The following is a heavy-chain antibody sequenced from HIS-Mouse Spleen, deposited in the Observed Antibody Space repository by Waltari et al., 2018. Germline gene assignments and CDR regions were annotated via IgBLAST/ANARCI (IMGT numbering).Heavy chain of an antibody. J-gene: IGHJ6*02. CDR1: GFTFSSSA. Sequence: QVQLVESGGGVVQPGRSLRLSCAASGFTFSSSAMHWVRQAPGKGLEWVAVISYDGSNKYYADSVKGRFTISRDNSKNTLYLQMNSLRAEDTAVYYCARANWYYYYGMDVWGQGTTVTVSS. D-gene: IGHD1-1*01. V-gene: IGHV3-30*04. CDR3: ARANWYYYYGMDV. CDR2: ISYDGSNK.